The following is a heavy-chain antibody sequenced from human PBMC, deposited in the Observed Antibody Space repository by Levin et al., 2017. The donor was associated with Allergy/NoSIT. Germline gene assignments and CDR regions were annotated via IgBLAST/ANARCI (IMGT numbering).Heavy chain of an antibody. D-gene: IGHD3-10*01. CDR3: ARDRDLLWFGELAY. Sequence: GESLKISCAASGFTFSSYAMHWVRQAPGKGLEWVAVISYDGSNKYYADSVKGRFTISRDNSKNTLYLQMNSLRAEDTAVYYCARDRDLLWFGELAYWGQGTLVTVSS. J-gene: IGHJ4*02. CDR1: GFTFSSYA. V-gene: IGHV3-30-3*01. CDR2: ISYDGSNK.